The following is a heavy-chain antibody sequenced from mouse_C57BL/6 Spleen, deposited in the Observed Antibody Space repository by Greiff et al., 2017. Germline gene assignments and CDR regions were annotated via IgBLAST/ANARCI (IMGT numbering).Heavy chain of an antibody. V-gene: IGHV1-64*01. CDR2: IHPNSGST. Sequence: QVQLQQPGAELVKPGASVKLSCKASGYTFTSYWMHWVKQRPGQGLEWIGMIHPNSGSTNYNEKFKSKATLTVDKSSSTAYMQLSSLTSEDSAVYYCARSYDVYYPCYAMDYWGQGTSVTVSS. D-gene: IGHD2-3*01. CDR3: ARSYDVYYPCYAMDY. CDR1: GYTFTSYW. J-gene: IGHJ4*01.